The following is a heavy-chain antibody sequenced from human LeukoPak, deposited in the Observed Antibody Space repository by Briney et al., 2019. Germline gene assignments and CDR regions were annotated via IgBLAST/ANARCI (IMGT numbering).Heavy chain of an antibody. CDR1: GFTFSIYW. J-gene: IGHJ4*02. V-gene: IGHV3-7*03. Sequence: GGSLRLSCAASGFTFSIYWMSWVRQAPGKGLEWVASIKGDGGVKHFLDSVQGRFTISRDNAKNSLFLQMNSLRAEDTAMYYCAKGTKPVMTIPDYWGQGILVTVSS. D-gene: IGHD1/OR15-1a*01. CDR2: IKGDGGVK. CDR3: AKGTKPVMTIPDY.